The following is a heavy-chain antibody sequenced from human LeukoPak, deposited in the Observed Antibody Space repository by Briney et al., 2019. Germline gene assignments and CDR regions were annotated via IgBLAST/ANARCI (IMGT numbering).Heavy chain of an antibody. V-gene: IGHV3-33*01. CDR1: GFTFSSYG. D-gene: IGHD2-2*01. J-gene: IGHJ4*02. CDR2: IWYDGSNK. Sequence: PGGSLRLSCAASGFTFSSYGMHWARQAPGKGLEWVAVIWYDGSNKYYADSVKGRFTISRDNSKNTLYLQMNSLRAEDTAVYYCARVPHDIVVVPAADYWGQGTLVTVSS. CDR3: ARVPHDIVVVPAADY.